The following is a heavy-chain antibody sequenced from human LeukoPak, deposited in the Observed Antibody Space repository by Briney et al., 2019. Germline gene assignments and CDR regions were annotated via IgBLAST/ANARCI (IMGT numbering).Heavy chain of an antibody. V-gene: IGHV4-4*08. D-gene: IGHD6-19*01. J-gene: IGHJ5*02. CDR3: ATSSVTGTGRGWFDP. CDR2: IYFSGTT. Sequence: SETLSLTCTVSRGSIIGYYWSWVRQPPGKGLEWIGYIYFSGTTDSNPSLKSRVTITVDTSNNQFSLKLTSVTAADTAVYYCATSSVTGTGRGWFDPWGQGTLVTVSS. CDR1: RGSIIGYY.